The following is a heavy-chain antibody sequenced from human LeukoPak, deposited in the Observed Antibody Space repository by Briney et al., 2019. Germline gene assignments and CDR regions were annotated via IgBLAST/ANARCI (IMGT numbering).Heavy chain of an antibody. V-gene: IGHV1-69*13. J-gene: IGHJ6*02. CDR1: GGTFSSYA. Sequence: SVKVSCKASGGTFSSYAISWVRQAPGQGLEWMGGIIPIFGTPNYAQKFQGRVTITADESTSTAHMELSSLRSEDTAVYYCARGSQRDCSSTSCYLYYYYGMDVWGQGTTVTVSS. CDR3: ARGSQRDCSSTSCYLYYYYGMDV. CDR2: IIPIFGTP. D-gene: IGHD2-2*01.